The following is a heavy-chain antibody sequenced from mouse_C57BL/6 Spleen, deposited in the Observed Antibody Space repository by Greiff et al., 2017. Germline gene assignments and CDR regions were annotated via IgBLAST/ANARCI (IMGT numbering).Heavy chain of an antibody. J-gene: IGHJ3*01. CDR2: IDPETGGT. D-gene: IGHD3-2*02. CDR3: TRSGRPRTWFAD. Sequence: QVQLQQSGAELVRPGASVTLSCKASGYTFTDYEMHWVKQTPVHGLEWIGAIDPETGGTAYNQKFKGKAILTADKSSSTAYMELRSLTSEDSAVXYCTRSGRPRTWFADGGQGTLVTVSA. V-gene: IGHV1-15*01. CDR1: GYTFTDYE.